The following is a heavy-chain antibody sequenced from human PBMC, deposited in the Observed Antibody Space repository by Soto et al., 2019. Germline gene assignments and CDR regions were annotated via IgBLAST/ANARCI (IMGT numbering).Heavy chain of an antibody. CDR3: TRIPAELNYYYYGMDA. D-gene: IGHD2-2*01. V-gene: IGHV3-73*01. J-gene: IGHJ6*01. Sequence: GGSLRLSCAASGFTFSGSAMHWVRQASGKGLEWVGRIRSKANSYATAYAASVKGRFTISRDDSKNTAYLQMNSLKTEDTAVYYCTRIPAELNYYYYGMDAWGQGTTVTVSS. CDR2: IRSKANSYAT. CDR1: GFTFSGSA.